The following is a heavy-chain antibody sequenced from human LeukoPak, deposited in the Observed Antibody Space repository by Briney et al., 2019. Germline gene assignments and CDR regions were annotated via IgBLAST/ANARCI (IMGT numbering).Heavy chain of an antibody. D-gene: IGHD1-14*01. CDR1: GFTFSTYA. V-gene: IGHV3-23*01. CDR2: ISDSGDRT. Sequence: TGGSLRLSCAASGFTFSTYAITWVRQAPGKGLEWLSAISDSGDRTYYADSAKGRFTISRDNSKNTLYLQMNSLRAEDTAVYYCARGFGITEYFDYWGQGTLVTVSS. J-gene: IGHJ4*02. CDR3: ARGFGITEYFDY.